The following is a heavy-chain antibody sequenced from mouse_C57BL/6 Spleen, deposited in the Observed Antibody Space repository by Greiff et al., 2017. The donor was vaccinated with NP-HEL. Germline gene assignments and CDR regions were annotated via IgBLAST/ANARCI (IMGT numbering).Heavy chain of an antibody. V-gene: IGHV1-69*01. Sequence: VQLQQPGAELVMPGASVKLSCKASGYTFTSYWMHWVKQRPGQGLEWIGEIDPSDSYTNYNQKFKGKSTLTVDKSSSTAYMQLISLTSEDSVVYYCARFITTVDWYFDVWGTGTTVTVSS. CDR1: GYTFTSYW. D-gene: IGHD1-1*01. CDR2: IDPSDSYT. J-gene: IGHJ1*03. CDR3: ARFITTVDWYFDV.